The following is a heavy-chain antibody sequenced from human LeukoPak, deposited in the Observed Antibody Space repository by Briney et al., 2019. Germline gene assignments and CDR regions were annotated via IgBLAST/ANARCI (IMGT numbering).Heavy chain of an antibody. J-gene: IGHJ3*02. V-gene: IGHV1-18*01. D-gene: IGHD3-10*01. CDR1: GYTFTSYG. CDR2: ISAYNGNT. CDR3: ARDRVLLWFGELLASGDDAFDI. Sequence: ASVKVSCKASGYTFTSYGISWVRQAPGQGLEWMGWISAYNGNTNYAQKLQGRVTMTTDTSTSTAYMELRSLRSDDTAVYYCARDRVLLWFGELLASGDDAFDIWGQGTMVTVSS.